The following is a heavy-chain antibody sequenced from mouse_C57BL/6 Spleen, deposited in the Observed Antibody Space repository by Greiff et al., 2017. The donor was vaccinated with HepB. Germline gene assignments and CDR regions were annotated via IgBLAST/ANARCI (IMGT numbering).Heavy chain of an antibody. CDR3: ARAPTVVDWYFDV. J-gene: IGHJ1*03. V-gene: IGHV5-16*01. D-gene: IGHD1-1*01. CDR2: INYDGSST. CDR1: GFTFSDYY. Sequence: EVKVVESEGGLVQPGSSMKLSCTASGFTFSDYYMAWVRQVPEKGLEWVANINYDGSSTYYLDSLKSRFIISRDNAKNILYLQMSSLKSEDTATYYCARAPTVVDWYFDVWGTGTTVTVSS.